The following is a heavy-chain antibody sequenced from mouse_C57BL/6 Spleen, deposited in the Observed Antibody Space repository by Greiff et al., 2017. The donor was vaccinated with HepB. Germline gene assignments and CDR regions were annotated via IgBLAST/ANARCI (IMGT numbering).Heavy chain of an antibody. D-gene: IGHD1-1*01. CDR1: GYTFTSYW. CDR3: ARRGLSLRWYFDV. CDR2: IDPNSGGT. J-gene: IGHJ1*03. V-gene: IGHV1-72*01. Sequence: QVQLKQPGAELVKPGASVKLSCKASGYTFTSYWMHWVKQRPGRGLEWIGRIDPNSGGTKYNEKFKSKATLTVDKPSSTAYMQLSSLTSEDSAVYYCARRGLSLRWYFDVWGTGTTVTVSS.